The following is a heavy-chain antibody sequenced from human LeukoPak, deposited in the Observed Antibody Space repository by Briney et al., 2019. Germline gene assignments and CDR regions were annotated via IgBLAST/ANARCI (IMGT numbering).Heavy chain of an antibody. CDR3: VRDLPETAAGISDY. CDR2: IWYDGSNK. V-gene: IGHV3-33*08. CDR1: GFTFRSYG. D-gene: IGHD6-13*01. J-gene: IGHJ4*02. Sequence: GGSLRLSCAASGFTFRSYGMHWVRQAPGKGLEWVAVIWYDGSNKYYADSVKGRFTISRDNSKNTLYLQMNSLRAEGTAVYYCVRDLPETAAGISDYWGQGTLVTVSS.